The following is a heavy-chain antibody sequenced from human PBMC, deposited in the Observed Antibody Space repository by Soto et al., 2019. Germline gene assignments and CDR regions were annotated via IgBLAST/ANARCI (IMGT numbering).Heavy chain of an antibody. CDR2: INEDGSEK. CDR1: RITFSRHW. D-gene: IGHD3-3*01. V-gene: IGHV3-7*03. Sequence: GGSLRLSCEASRITFSRHWMTWVRQAPGKGLEWVANINEDGSEKFYVDSVKGRFTISRDNVKNSLFLQMNDPRAEDTAVYHCASRPSDVKYYGVFDYWGQGTVVTVSS. CDR3: ASRPSDVKYYGVFDY. J-gene: IGHJ4*02.